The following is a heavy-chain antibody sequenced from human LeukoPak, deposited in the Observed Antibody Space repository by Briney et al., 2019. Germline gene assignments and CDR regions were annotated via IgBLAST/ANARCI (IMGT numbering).Heavy chain of an antibody. V-gene: IGHV3-11*04. J-gene: IGHJ4*02. Sequence: GGSLRLSCAASGFTFSDYYMSWIRQAPGKGLEWVSYISSGGSTIYYADSAKGRFTISRDNAKNSLYLQMNSLRAEDTAVYYCARERSGSCYFDYWGQGTLVTVSS. D-gene: IGHD1-26*01. CDR2: ISSGGSTI. CDR1: GFTFSDYY. CDR3: ARERSGSCYFDY.